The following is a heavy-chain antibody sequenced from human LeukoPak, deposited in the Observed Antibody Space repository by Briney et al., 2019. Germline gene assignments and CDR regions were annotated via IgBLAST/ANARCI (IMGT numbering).Heavy chain of an antibody. Sequence: GGSLRLSYAASGFTFSSYAMSWVRQAPGKGLEWVSAISGIGGSKHYAYSVKGRFTISRDNSKNTLYPEMNSLRAESTAVYFCATVLTVVVDDWGQGTLVTVSS. J-gene: IGHJ4*02. V-gene: IGHV3-23*01. D-gene: IGHD4-23*01. CDR2: ISGIGGSK. CDR3: ATVLTVVVDD. CDR1: GFTFSSYA.